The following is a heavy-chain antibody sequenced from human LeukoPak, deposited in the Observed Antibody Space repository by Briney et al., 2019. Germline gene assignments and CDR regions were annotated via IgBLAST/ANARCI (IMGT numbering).Heavy chain of an antibody. J-gene: IGHJ4*02. CDR3: ARVLRARYCSSTSCYTAPLDY. D-gene: IGHD2-2*02. CDR1: GYTFTSYY. V-gene: IGHV1-46*01. Sequence: ASVTVSCTASGYTFTSYYMHWVRQAPGQGLEWMGIINPSGGSTSYAQKFQGRVTMTRDTSISTAYMELSRLRSDDTAVYYCARVLRARYCSSTSCYTAPLDYWGQGTLVTVSS. CDR2: INPSGGST.